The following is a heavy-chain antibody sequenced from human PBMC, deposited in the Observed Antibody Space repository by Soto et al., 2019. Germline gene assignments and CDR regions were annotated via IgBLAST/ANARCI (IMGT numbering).Heavy chain of an antibody. J-gene: IGHJ6*02. CDR1: GYRFTSYA. Sequence: EASVKVSCKASGYRFTSYAMHWVRQAPGPRLEWMGWINPGNGKTEYSQHFQGRVTIARDTSASTVYMELSSLTSEDTAVYYCARGAGPTVYYGMEVWGQGTTVTSP. CDR2: INPGNGKT. V-gene: IGHV1-3*01. D-gene: IGHD1-1*01. CDR3: ARGAGPTVYYGMEV.